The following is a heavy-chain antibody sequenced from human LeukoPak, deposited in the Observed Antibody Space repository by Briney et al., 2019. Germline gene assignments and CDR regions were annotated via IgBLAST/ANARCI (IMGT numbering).Heavy chain of an antibody. CDR2: INHSGST. CDR1: GGSFSGYY. CDR3: ARTRYYYNSRSYGAPYYFDY. D-gene: IGHD3-10*01. V-gene: IGHV4-34*01. Sequence: ASETLSLTCAVYGGSFSGYYWSRIRQPPGKGLEWIGEINHSGSTNYNPSLKSRVTISVDTSKNQFSLKLSSVTAADTAVYYCARTRYYYNSRSYGAPYYFDYWGQGTLVTVSS. J-gene: IGHJ4*02.